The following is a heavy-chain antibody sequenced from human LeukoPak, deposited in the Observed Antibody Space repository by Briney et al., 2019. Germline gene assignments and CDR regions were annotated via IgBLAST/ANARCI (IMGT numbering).Heavy chain of an antibody. CDR3: AKYSGGVLWFGDFDPGY. J-gene: IGHJ4*02. D-gene: IGHD3-10*01. Sequence: GGSLRLSRAASGFTFSSYAMSWVRQAPGKGREWVSAISGSGGSTYYADSVKGRFTISRDNSKNTLYLQMNSLRAEDTAVYYCAKYSGGVLWFGDFDPGYWGQGTLVTVSS. CDR2: ISGSGGST. CDR1: GFTFSSYA. V-gene: IGHV3-23*01.